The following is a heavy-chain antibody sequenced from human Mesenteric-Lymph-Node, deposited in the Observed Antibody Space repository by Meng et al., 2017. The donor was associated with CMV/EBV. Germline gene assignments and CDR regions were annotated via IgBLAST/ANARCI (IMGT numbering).Heavy chain of an antibody. D-gene: IGHD5-24*01. CDR2: IYYSGST. CDR1: GGSISSYY. J-gene: IGHJ4*02. Sequence: SETLSLTCTVSGGSISSYYWSWIRQPPGKGLEWIGYIYYSGSTNYKPSLKSRVTISVDTSKNQFSMKLSSVTAADTAVYYCARGRGRWLQLGYWGQGTLVTVSS. CDR3: ARGRGRWLQLGY. V-gene: IGHV4-59*12.